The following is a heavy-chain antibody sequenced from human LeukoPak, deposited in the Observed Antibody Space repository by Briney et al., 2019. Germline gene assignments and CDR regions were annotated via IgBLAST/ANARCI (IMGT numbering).Heavy chain of an antibody. CDR1: GFTFSDYN. CDR2: ISSGSSYI. V-gene: IGHV3-21*01. D-gene: IGHD3-10*01. CDR3: VIGSGLFDY. J-gene: IGHJ4*02. Sequence: GGSLRLSCAASGFTFSDYNMNWVRQAPGKGLKWVSSISSGSSYIYYADSVKGRFTISRDNTKYSLYLQMNSLRAEDTAAYYCVIGSGLFDYWGQGTLVTVSS.